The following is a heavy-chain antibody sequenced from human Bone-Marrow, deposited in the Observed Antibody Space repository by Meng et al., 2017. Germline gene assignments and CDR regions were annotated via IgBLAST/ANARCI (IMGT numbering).Heavy chain of an antibody. CDR3: SGHVDY. Sequence: VQLVESGGGFVQPGESLRLSCATSGFTFRNCGMTWVRQAPGKGLEWIGRMKSNVDGGTVDYAAAVKGRFFISRDDSENTFYLQMNSLKTEDTAVYYCSGHVDYWGHGTLVTVSS. CDR1: GFTFRNCG. CDR2: MKSNVDGGTV. J-gene: IGHJ4*01. V-gene: IGHV3-15*01.